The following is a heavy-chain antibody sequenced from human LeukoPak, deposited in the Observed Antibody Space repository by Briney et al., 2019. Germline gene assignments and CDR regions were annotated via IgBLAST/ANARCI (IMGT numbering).Heavy chain of an antibody. V-gene: IGHV4-59*08. CDR3: ARRTTVTPNWFDP. CDR1: GGPISSYQ. CDR2: IYYTGST. D-gene: IGHD4-17*01. J-gene: IGHJ5*02. Sequence: PSETLSLTCTVSGGPISSYQWSWIRQPPGKGLECIGYIYYTGSTNYNPSLKSRVTISLDTSKNQFSLKLSSVTAADTAVYYCARRTTVTPNWFDPWGQGTLVTVSS.